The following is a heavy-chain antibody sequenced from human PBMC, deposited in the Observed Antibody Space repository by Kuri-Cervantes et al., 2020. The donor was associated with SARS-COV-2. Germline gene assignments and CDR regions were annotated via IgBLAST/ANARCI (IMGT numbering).Heavy chain of an antibody. D-gene: IGHD3-10*01. V-gene: IGHV1-69*13. Sequence: SVKVSCKASGGTFSSYAISWVRQAPGQGLEWMGGIIPIFGTANYAQKFQGRVTITADESTSTAYMELSSLRVEDTAVYYCARDDGHYSGSGTYHYYYFSTDVWGPGTTVTVSS. J-gene: IGHJ6*02. CDR2: IIPIFGTA. CDR1: GGTFSSYA. CDR3: ARDDGHYSGSGTYHYYYFSTDV.